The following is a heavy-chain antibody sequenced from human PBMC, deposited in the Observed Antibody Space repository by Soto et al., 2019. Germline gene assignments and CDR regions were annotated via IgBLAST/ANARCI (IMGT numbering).Heavy chain of an antibody. CDR2: INPNSGGT. D-gene: IGHD3-22*01. V-gene: IGHV1-2*04. Sequence: ASVKVSCKASGYTFTGYYTHWVRQAPGQGLEWMGWINPNSGGTNYAQKFQGWVTMTRDTSISTAYMELSRLRSDDTAVYYCARDRVDDSSGYSPHDAFDIWGQGTMVTVSS. CDR1: GYTFTGYY. CDR3: ARDRVDDSSGYSPHDAFDI. J-gene: IGHJ3*02.